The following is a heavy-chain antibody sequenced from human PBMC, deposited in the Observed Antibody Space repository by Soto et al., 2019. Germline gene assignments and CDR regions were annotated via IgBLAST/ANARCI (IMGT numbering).Heavy chain of an antibody. Sequence: GGSLRLSCAASGFTFSSYAMSWVRQAPGKGLEWVSAISGSGGSTYYADSVKGRFTISRDNSKNTLYLQMNSLRAEDTAVYYCAKEGGSGWYVGYYYYGMDVWGQGTTVTVSS. CDR2: ISGSGGST. CDR3: AKEGGSGWYVGYYYYGMDV. V-gene: IGHV3-23*01. D-gene: IGHD6-19*01. J-gene: IGHJ6*02. CDR1: GFTFSSYA.